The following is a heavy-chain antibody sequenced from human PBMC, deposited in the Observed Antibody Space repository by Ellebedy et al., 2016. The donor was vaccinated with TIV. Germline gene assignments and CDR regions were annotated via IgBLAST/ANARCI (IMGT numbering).Heavy chain of an antibody. CDR1: GGSIGSYS. CDR3: ARAPISWNPFDS. D-gene: IGHD1-1*01. CDR2: SYTNGKS. Sequence: SETLSLTXTVSGGSIGSYSWSWIRQPPEKGLEWIGCSYTNGKSFYNPSLRSRVTISIDTSKNHLSLRLSSVTAADTAVYYCARAPISWNPFDSWGQGTLVTVSS. V-gene: IGHV4-59*13. J-gene: IGHJ4*02.